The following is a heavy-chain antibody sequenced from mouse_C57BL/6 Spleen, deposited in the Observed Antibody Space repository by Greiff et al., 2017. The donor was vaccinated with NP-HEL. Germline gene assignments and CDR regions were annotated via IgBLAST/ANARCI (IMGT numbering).Heavy chain of an antibody. D-gene: IGHD4-1*02. J-gene: IGHJ1*03. CDR1: GFTFSSYA. CDR2: ISDGGSYT. CDR3: ARVSTGTRYFDV. Sequence: EVQVVESGGGLVKPGGSLKLSCAASGFTFSSYAMSWVRQTPEKRLEWVATISDGGSYTYYPDNVKGRFTISRDNAKNNLYLQMSHLKSEDTAMYYCARVSTGTRYFDVWGTGTTVTVSS. V-gene: IGHV5-4*01.